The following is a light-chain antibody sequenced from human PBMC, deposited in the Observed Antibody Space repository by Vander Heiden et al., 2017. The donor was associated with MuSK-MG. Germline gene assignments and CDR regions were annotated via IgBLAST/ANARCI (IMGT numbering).Light chain of an antibody. J-gene: IGKJ3*01. CDR2: AAS. CDR1: QGISSY. V-gene: IGKV1-9*01. Sequence: DIQLTQSPSFLSASVGDRVTITCRATQGISSYVAWYQQKPGKVPNLLIYAASSLQSGVPSRFSGSGSGTEFTLTISCLQPEDIATYYCQQVNSFPFTFGPGTKVDIK. CDR3: QQVNSFPFT.